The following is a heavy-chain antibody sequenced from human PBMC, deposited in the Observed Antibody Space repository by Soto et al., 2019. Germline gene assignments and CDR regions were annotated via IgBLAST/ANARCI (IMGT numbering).Heavy chain of an antibody. Sequence: QVQLQESGPGLVKPSETLSLTCAVSGGSVSSGSYYWSWIRQPPGKGLEWIGYIYYSESTNYNPSLKSRVSISVDTSKNQFSLKMSSVTAADTAVYFCAKAGGGTPFDHWGQGTLVTVSS. J-gene: IGHJ4*02. CDR3: AKAGGGTPFDH. CDR1: GGSVSSGSYY. V-gene: IGHV4-61*01. D-gene: IGHD1-1*01. CDR2: IYYSEST.